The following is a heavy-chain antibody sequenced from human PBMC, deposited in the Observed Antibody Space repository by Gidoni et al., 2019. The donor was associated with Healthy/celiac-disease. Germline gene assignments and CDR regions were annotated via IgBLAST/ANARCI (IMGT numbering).Heavy chain of an antibody. CDR1: GFPFSSYA. D-gene: IGHD3-22*01. J-gene: IGHJ4*02. Sequence: EVQLLESGGGLVQPGGSLSLYCAASGFPFSSYAMSWVRQAQGKGLEWVSAISGSGGSTYYADSVKGRFTISRDNSKNTLYLQMNSLRAEDTAVYYCAKDPNYYDSSGYRNWGQGTLVTVSS. CDR3: AKDPNYYDSSGYRN. CDR2: ISGSGGST. V-gene: IGHV3-23*01.